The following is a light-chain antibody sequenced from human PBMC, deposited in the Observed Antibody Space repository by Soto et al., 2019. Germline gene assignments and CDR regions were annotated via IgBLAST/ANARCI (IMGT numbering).Light chain of an antibody. CDR1: QNIRSR. CDR3: QQYNSYSRT. Sequence: DFPMTQAPSTLSASVGDRVTITCRASQNIRSRLAWFQQKPGKAPKLLIYDASSLESGVPQRFSGSGSGTEFTLTITSLQPDDFATYYCQQYNSYSRTFGQGTKVDIK. V-gene: IGKV1-5*01. J-gene: IGKJ1*01. CDR2: DAS.